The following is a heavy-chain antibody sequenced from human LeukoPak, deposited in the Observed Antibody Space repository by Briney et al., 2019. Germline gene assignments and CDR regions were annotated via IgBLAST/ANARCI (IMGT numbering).Heavy chain of an antibody. Sequence: PGGSLRLSWVASGFTCSDYSMNWVRQAPGKGLEWVSYISSSGFTLNYPDPVKGRFTISRDNAKNSLFLQMNSLRAEDTAVYYCATWGTSWTFDYWGQGTLVTVSS. CDR3: ATWGTSWTFDY. CDR1: GFTCSDYS. D-gene: IGHD6-13*01. CDR2: ISSSGFTL. J-gene: IGHJ4*02. V-gene: IGHV3-48*01.